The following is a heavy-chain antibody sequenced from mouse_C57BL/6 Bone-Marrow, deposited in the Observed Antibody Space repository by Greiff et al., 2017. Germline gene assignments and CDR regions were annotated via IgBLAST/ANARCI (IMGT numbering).Heavy chain of an antibody. Sequence: QVQLKQPGAELVMPGASVKLSCKASGYTFTSYWMHWVKQRPGQGLEWIGEIDPSDSYTNYNQKFKGKSTLTVDKSSSTAYMQLSSLTSEDSAVYYCAGLHYGSSTVLDYWGQGTTLTVSS. J-gene: IGHJ2*01. CDR1: GYTFTSYW. D-gene: IGHD1-1*01. V-gene: IGHV1-69*01. CDR2: IDPSDSYT. CDR3: AGLHYGSSTVLDY.